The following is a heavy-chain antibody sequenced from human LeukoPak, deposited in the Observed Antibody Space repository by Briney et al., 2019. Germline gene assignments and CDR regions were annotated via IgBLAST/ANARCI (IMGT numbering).Heavy chain of an antibody. J-gene: IGHJ4*02. Sequence: SETLSLTCTVSGYSISSGYYWGWIRQPPGKGLEWIGSIYYSGSTYYNPSLKSRVTISVDTSKNQFSLKLSSVTAADTAVYYCATSFPSSSWYSVLYYFDYWGQGTLVTVSS. V-gene: IGHV4-38-2*02. CDR2: IYYSGST. CDR1: GYSISSGYY. D-gene: IGHD6-13*01. CDR3: ATSFPSSSWYSVLYYFDY.